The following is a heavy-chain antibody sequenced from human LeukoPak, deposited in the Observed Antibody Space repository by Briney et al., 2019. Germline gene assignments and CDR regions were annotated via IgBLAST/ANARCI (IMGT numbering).Heavy chain of an antibody. V-gene: IGHV3-30*01. CDR1: GFTFSSYA. J-gene: IGHJ5*02. CDR3: ARDKARTSVVVPPAIYP. Sequence: SPLTLTCTATGFTFSSYAMHWVRQAPGKGLHWQTVISNDGSNKYYADSTKDRFTISRDNSKNTLYLQIPTLRADDTAVYYCARDKARTSVVVPPAIYPWGQGTLVTVSS. D-gene: IGHD2-2*02. CDR2: ISNDGSNK.